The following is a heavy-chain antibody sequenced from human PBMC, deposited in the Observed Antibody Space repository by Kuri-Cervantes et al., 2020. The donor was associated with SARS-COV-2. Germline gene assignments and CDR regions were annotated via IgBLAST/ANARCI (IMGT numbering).Heavy chain of an antibody. D-gene: IGHD6-13*01. V-gene: IGHV3-30-3*01. CDR2: ISYDGSNK. Sequence: GESLKISCAASGFTFSSYAMHWVRQAPGKGLEWVAVISYDGSNKYYADSVKGRFTISRDNSKNTLYLQMNSLRAEDTAVYYCAKDGYSSSWYIFDYWGQGTLVTVSS. CDR1: GFTFSSYA. J-gene: IGHJ4*02. CDR3: AKDGYSSSWYIFDY.